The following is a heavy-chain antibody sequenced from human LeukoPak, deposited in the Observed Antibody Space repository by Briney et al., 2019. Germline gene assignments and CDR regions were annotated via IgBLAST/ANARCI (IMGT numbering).Heavy chain of an antibody. V-gene: IGHV5-51*01. J-gene: IGHJ4*02. CDR3: AIGGDSSTSCYRCFNY. CDR2: IYPDDSDT. D-gene: IGHD2-2*01. CDR1: GYSFTNFW. Sequence: GESLKISCEGSGYSFTNFWIGWVRQMPGKGLEWMGIIYPDDSDTRYSPSFQGQVTISADKSIGTAYLQWSSLKASDTAMYYCAIGGDSSTSCYRCFNYWGQGTLVTVSS.